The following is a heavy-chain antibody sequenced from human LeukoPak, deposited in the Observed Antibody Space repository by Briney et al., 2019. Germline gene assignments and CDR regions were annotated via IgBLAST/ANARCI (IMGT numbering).Heavy chain of an antibody. CDR2: ISSSSSTI. J-gene: IGHJ6*03. V-gene: IGHV3-48*01. D-gene: IGHD6-13*01. Sequence: PGGSLRLSCAASGFTFSSYSMNWVRQAPGKGLEWVSYISSSSSTIYYADSVKGRFTISRDNAKNSLYLQMNSLRAEDTAVYYCARDRYSSSWYYYYMDVWGKGTTVTVSS. CDR1: GFTFSSYS. CDR3: ARDRYSSSWYYYYMDV.